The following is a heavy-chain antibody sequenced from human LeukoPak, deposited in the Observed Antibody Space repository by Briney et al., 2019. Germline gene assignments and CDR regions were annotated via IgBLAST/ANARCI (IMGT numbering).Heavy chain of an antibody. D-gene: IGHD3-9*01. CDR2: INPNSGGT. V-gene: IGHV1-2*02. CDR1: GYTFTGYY. J-gene: IGHJ5*02. CDR3: ASNYDILTGTVASWFDP. Sequence: GASVKVSCKASGYTFTGYYMHWVRQAPGQGLEWMGWINPNSGGTNYAQKFQGRVTMTRDTSISTAYMELSRLRSDDTAVYYCASNYDILTGTVASWFDPWGQGTLVTVSS.